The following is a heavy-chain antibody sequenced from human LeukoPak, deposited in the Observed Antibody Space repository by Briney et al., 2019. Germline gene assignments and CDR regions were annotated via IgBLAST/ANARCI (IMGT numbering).Heavy chain of an antibody. D-gene: IGHD3-3*01. V-gene: IGHV3-21*01. Sequence: GGSLRLSCAASGFSFSNYAMSWVRQAPGKGLEWVSSISSSSSYIYYADSVKGRFTISRDNAKNSLYLQMNSLRAEDTAVYYCARNEIGGAFDIWGQGTMVTVSS. CDR2: ISSSSSYI. CDR1: GFSFSNYA. CDR3: ARNEIGGAFDI. J-gene: IGHJ3*02.